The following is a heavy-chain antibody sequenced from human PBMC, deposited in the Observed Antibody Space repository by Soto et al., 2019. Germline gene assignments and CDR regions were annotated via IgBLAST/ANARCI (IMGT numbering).Heavy chain of an antibody. CDR2: LSYGRTT. J-gene: IGHJ6*02. CDR1: GDFISSLGYY. CDR3: ARYPMVRGVIHYGMDV. V-gene: IGHV4-31*02. D-gene: IGHD3-10*01. Sequence: PSYTLSLIRPFSGDFISSLGYYLSCIPDHAGIGLEWILTLSYGRTTYYTTALKSRVTISVGTSETQFSLMLNSVTVADKARYYCARYPMVRGVIHYGMDVGGQGTTLTVSS.